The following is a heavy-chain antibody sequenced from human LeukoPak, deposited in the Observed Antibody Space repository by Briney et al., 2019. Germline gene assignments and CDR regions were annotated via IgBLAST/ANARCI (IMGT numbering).Heavy chain of an antibody. V-gene: IGHV1-24*01. CDR3: ATSAGRGYSYGSAPYFDY. Sequence: ASVKVSCKASGYTLTELSMHWVRQAPGKGLEWMGGFDPEDGETIYAQKFQGRVTMTEDTSTDTAYMELSSLRSEDTAVYYCATSAGRGYSYGSAPYFDYWGQGTLVTVSS. CDR2: FDPEDGET. CDR1: GYTLTELS. D-gene: IGHD5-18*01. J-gene: IGHJ4*02.